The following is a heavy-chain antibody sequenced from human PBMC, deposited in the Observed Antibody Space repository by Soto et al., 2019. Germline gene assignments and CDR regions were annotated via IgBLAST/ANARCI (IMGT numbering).Heavy chain of an antibody. V-gene: IGHV4-39*01. D-gene: IGHD3-3*01. CDR2: IHYSGNT. Sequence: SDTLSLTCTVSGGSISSTNYYWGWIRQPPGKGVEWIGSIHYSGNTYYSPSLKSRVTISVDTSKKQFSLKLSSVTAADTAVYYCARHXGGGIAIFGVATNWFDPWGRGTLVTVSS. CDR1: GGSISSTNYY. J-gene: IGHJ5*02. CDR3: ARHXGGGIAIFGVATNWFDP.